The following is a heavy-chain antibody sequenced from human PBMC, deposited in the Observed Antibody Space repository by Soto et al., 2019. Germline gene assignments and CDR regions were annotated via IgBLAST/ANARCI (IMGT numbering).Heavy chain of an antibody. V-gene: IGHV4-4*07. D-gene: IGHD4-4*01. CDR2: IYTSGST. CDR3: ARLTVTTPHYYYGMDV. J-gene: IGHJ6*02. CDR1: GGSISSYY. Sequence: KSSETLSLTCTVSGGSISSYYWSWIRQPAGKGLEWIGRIYTSGSTNYNPSLKSRVTMSVDTSKNQFSLKLSSVTAADTAVYYCARLTVTTPHYYYGMDVWGQGTTVTSP.